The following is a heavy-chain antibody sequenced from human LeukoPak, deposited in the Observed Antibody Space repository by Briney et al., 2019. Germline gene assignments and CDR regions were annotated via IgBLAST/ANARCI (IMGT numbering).Heavy chain of an antibody. J-gene: IGHJ4*02. Sequence: GGSLRLSCAAPGFTLSMYSMHWVRQAPGKGLEYVSAINSNGDGTYYADSVKGRFTISRDNSKNTLYLQMGSLRDEDMAVYYCARVGGDYYDYWGQGALVTVSS. CDR1: GFTLSMYS. V-gene: IGHV3-64*02. CDR3: ARVGGDYYDY. D-gene: IGHD3-10*01. CDR2: INSNGDGT.